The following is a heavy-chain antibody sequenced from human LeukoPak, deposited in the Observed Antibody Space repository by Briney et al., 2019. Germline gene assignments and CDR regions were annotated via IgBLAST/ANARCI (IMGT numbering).Heavy chain of an antibody. CDR2: INPNRGDT. V-gene: IGHV1-2*02. CDR1: GYTFNGYY. D-gene: IGHD3-22*01. Sequence: GASVKVSCKASGYTFNGYYMHWVRQAPGQGLEWMGWINPNRGDTNYAQKFQGRVTMTRDTSISTAYMELSRLRSDDTAVYYCASEYKYDSSGANAFDIWGQGTMVTVSS. J-gene: IGHJ3*02. CDR3: ASEYKYDSSGANAFDI.